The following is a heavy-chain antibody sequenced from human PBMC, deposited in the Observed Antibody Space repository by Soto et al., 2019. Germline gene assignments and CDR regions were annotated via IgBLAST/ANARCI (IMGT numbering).Heavy chain of an antibody. J-gene: IGHJ3*01. CDR1: GGFYSIKT. D-gene: IGHD3-22*01. V-gene: IGHV1-69*04. CDR2: VIPLVHII. Sequence: QVQLVQSGAEVKKPGSSVKVSCKASGGFYSIKTISWVRQAPGQGLEWMGRVIPLVHIINNAQKFQGRVAISAHKSTSTASMELSSLTSDDTAIYFCARERIRDDRNTVDALDVWGQGTMVTVSS. CDR3: ARERIRDDRNTVDALDV.